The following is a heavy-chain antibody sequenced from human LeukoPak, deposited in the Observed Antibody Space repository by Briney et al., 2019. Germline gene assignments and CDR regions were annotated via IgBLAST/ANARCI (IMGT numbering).Heavy chain of an antibody. CDR1: GFTFSSYS. Sequence: GGSLRLSCAASGFTFSSYSMNWVRQAPGKGLEWVSSISSSSSYIYYADSVKGRFTISRDNAKNSLYLQMNSLRAEDTAVYYCARSPYQLLYYDYYYYMDVWGKGTTVTVSS. D-gene: IGHD2-2*02. J-gene: IGHJ6*03. V-gene: IGHV3-21*01. CDR3: ARSPYQLLYYDYYYYMDV. CDR2: ISSSSSYI.